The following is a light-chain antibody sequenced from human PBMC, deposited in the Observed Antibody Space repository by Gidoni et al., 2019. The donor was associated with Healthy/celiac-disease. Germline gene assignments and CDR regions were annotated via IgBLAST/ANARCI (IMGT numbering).Light chain of an antibody. CDR2: DAS. CDR3: QQRSNWPPFT. J-gene: IGKJ3*01. CDR1: QSVSSY. V-gene: IGKV3-11*01. Sequence: EIVLTQSPATLSLSPGERATLSCRASQSVSSYLAWYQQKPGQAPRLLIYDASNRATGIPARFSGSGSGTDFTLTISNLEPEDFAVYYCQQRSNWPPFTFXPXTKVDIK.